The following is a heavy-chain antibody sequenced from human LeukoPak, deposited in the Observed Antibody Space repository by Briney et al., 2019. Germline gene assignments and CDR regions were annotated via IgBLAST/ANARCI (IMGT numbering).Heavy chain of an antibody. CDR1: GFTFEDYG. CDR3: ARALYSNSWYYFEY. V-gene: IGHV3-20*04. D-gene: IGHD6-13*01. J-gene: IGHJ4*02. Sequence: PEGSLRLSCTASGFTFEDYGMSWVRQAPGEGLEWVSGINWSGCSTGYADSVKGQFTISRDNAKNSLYLQMHSLRAEDTAFYYCARALYSNSWYYFEYWGQGILVTVSS. CDR2: INWSGCST.